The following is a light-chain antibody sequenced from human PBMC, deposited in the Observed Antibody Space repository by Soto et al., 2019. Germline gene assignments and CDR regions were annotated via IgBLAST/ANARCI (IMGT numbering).Light chain of an antibody. CDR2: DDS. V-gene: IGLV3-21*02. Sequence: SYELTQPPSVSVAPGQTARITCGGHNIRTKSVHWYQQRPGQAPVLVVYDDSDRPSGIPERFSGSNSGNTATLTISRVEARDEADYYCQVRDTTDRGVFGAAPKVTVL. CDR3: QVRDTTDRGV. J-gene: IGLJ1*01. CDR1: NIRTKS.